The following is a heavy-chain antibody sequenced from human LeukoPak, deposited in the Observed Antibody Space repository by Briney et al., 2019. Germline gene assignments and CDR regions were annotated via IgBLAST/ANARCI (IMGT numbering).Heavy chain of an antibody. CDR3: AKLWRSGYYYFDY. V-gene: IGHV3-23*01. D-gene: IGHD3-22*01. J-gene: IGHJ4*02. CDR2: ISGSGGST. Sequence: PGGSLRLSCAASGFTFSSYAMSWVRQAPGKGLEWVSAISGSGGSTYYADSVKGRFTISRDNSKNTLYLQMNSLRAEDAAVYYCAKLWRSGYYYFDYWGQGTLVTVSS. CDR1: GFTFSSYA.